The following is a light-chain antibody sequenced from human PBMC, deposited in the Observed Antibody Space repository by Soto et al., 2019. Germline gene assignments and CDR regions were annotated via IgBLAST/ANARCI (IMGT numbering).Light chain of an antibody. V-gene: IGLV2-23*02. CDR2: EVS. CDR1: SSDVGSYNL. J-gene: IGLJ3*02. Sequence: QSALTQPASVSGSPGQSSTISFTGTSSDVGSYNLYSWYQQHPGKAPKLMMYEVSKRPSGVSNRFSGSKSGNTASLTISGLQAEDEADYYCCSYAGSSTFVVFGGGTQLTVL. CDR3: CSYAGSSTFVV.